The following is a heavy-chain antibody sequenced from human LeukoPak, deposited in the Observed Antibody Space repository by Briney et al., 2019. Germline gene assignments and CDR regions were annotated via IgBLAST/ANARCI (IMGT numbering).Heavy chain of an antibody. D-gene: IGHD3-16*02. J-gene: IGHJ4*02. CDR1: GYTFTSYY. Sequence: GASVKVSCKASGYTFTSYYMHWVRQAPGQGLEWMGIINPSGGSTSYAQKLQGRVTMTTDTSTSTAYMELRSLRSDDTAVYYCARDDYVWGSYRYTGDYWGQGTLVTVSS. V-gene: IGHV1-46*01. CDR3: ARDDYVWGSYRYTGDY. CDR2: INPSGGST.